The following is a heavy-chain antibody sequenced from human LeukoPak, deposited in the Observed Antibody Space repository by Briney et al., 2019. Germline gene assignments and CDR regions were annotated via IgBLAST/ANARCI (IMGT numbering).Heavy chain of an antibody. J-gene: IGHJ3*02. CDR1: GFTFSSYS. D-gene: IGHD6-6*01. Sequence: GGSLRLSCAASGFTFSSYSMNWVRQAPGKGLEWVSSISSSSSYIYYADSVKGRFTISRDNAKNSLYLQMNSLRAEDTAVYYCARFIAARPQNDVFDIWGQGTMVTVSS. CDR3: ARFIAARPQNDVFDI. CDR2: ISSSSSYI. V-gene: IGHV3-21*01.